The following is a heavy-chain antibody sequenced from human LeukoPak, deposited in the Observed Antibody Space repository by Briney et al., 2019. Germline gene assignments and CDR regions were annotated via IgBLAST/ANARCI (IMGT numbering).Heavy chain of an antibody. V-gene: IGHV4-39*01. D-gene: IGHD5-18*01. CDR1: GGSISSSSYY. CDR2: IYYSGST. CDR3: ARQNGYSYGFYY. Sequence: ETLSLTCTVSGGSISSSSYYWGWIRQPPGKGLEWIGSIYYSGSTYYNPSLKSRVTISVDTSKNQFSLKLSSVTAADTAVYYCARQNGYSYGFYYWGQGTLVTVSS. J-gene: IGHJ4*02.